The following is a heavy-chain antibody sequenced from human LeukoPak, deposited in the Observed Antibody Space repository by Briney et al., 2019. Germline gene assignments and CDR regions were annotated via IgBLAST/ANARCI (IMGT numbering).Heavy chain of an antibody. J-gene: IGHJ6*02. CDR3: ASSGSGSYYGGLLDYYYYYGMDV. CDR1: GFTFSDYY. Sequence: NPGGSLRLSCAASGFTFSDYYMSWIRQAPGKGLEWVSYISSSGSTIYYADSVKGRFTISRDNAKNSLYLQMNSLRAEDTAVYYCASSGSGSYYGGLLDYYYYYGMDVWGQGTTVTVSS. CDR2: ISSSGSTI. D-gene: IGHD3-10*01. V-gene: IGHV3-11*01.